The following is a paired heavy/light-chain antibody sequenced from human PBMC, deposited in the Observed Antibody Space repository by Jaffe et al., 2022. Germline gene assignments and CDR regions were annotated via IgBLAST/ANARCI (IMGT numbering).Heavy chain of an antibody. V-gene: IGHV3-49*03. J-gene: IGHJ3*02. CDR2: IRSNAYGGTT. CDR3: NADHGDVEAFDI. D-gene: IGHD4-17*01. CDR1: GFTFGDYG. Sequence: EVQLVESGGGLVQPGRSLRLSCTTSGFTFGDYGMSWFRQAPGKGLEWVGFIRSNAYGGTTEYAASVKGRFSISRDDSKSIAYLQMNSLKTEDTAVYYCNADHGDVEAFDIWGQGTMVTVSS.
Light chain of an antibody. CDR2: GAT. Sequence: QTVVTQEPSLTVSPGGTVTLTCASSTGAVTSGYSPDWFQQKPGQAPRSLIYGATNKHSWTPARFSGSLLGGKAALTLSGVQPEDEADYYCLLYYGGAQGWVFGGGTKLTVL. CDR1: TGAVTSGYS. J-gene: IGLJ3*02. V-gene: IGLV7-43*01. CDR3: LLYYGGAQGWV.